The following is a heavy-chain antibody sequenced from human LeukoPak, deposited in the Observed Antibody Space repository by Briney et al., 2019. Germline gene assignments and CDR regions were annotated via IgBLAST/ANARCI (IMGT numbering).Heavy chain of an antibody. CDR2: IYYSGST. J-gene: IGHJ3*02. D-gene: IGHD4-23*01. Sequence: SETLSLTCTVSGGSISSGDYYWSWIRQSPGKGLEWIGYIYYSGSTYYNPSLKSRVTLSVDTSKNQFSLKLSSVTAADTAVYYCARGSSQDYGGKTTGSDAFDIWGQGTMVTVSS. CDR1: GGSISSGDYY. V-gene: IGHV4-30-4*01. CDR3: ARGSSQDYGGKTTGSDAFDI.